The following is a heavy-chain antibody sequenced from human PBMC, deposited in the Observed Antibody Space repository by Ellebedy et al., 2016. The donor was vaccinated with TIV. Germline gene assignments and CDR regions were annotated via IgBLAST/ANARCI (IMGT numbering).Heavy chain of an antibody. CDR3: ARESVRDNRDYSNYEPDY. V-gene: IGHV1-69*13. CDR1: GGTFSSYA. Sequence: SVKVSCXASGGTFSSYAISWVRQAPGQGLEWMGGIIPIFGTANYAQKFQGRVTITADESTSTAYMELSSLRSEDTAVYYCARESVRDNRDYSNYEPDYWGQGTLVTVSS. CDR2: IIPIFGTA. J-gene: IGHJ4*02. D-gene: IGHD4-11*01.